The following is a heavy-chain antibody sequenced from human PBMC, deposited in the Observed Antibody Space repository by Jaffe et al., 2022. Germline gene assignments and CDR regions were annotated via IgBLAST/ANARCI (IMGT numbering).Heavy chain of an antibody. CDR3: VRLQDSSSWYDYYYYYYMDV. Sequence: EVQLVQSGAEVKKPGESLKISCKGSGYSFTSYWIGWVRQMPGKGLEWMGIIYPGDSDTRYSPSFQGQVTISADKSISTAYLQWSSLKASDTAMYYCVRLQDSSSWYDYYYYYYMDVWGKGTTVTVSS. CDR1: GYSFTSYW. CDR2: IYPGDSDT. D-gene: IGHD6-13*01. J-gene: IGHJ6*03. V-gene: IGHV5-51*03.